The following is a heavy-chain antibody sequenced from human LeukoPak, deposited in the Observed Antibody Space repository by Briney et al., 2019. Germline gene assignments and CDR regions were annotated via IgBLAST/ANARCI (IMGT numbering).Heavy chain of an antibody. D-gene: IGHD6-19*01. Sequence: PGGSLRLSCAASGFTFDDYGTSWVRQAPGKGLEWVSGINWNGGSTGYADSVKGRFTISRDNAKNSLYLQMNSLRAEDTALYYCARAVAGIPDLDYWGQGTLVTVSS. CDR3: ARAVAGIPDLDY. V-gene: IGHV3-20*04. CDR1: GFTFDDYG. J-gene: IGHJ4*02. CDR2: INWNGGST.